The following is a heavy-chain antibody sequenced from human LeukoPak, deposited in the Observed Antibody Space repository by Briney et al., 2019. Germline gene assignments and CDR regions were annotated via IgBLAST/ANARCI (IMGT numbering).Heavy chain of an antibody. Sequence: SVKVSCKASGGTFSSYAISWVRQAPGQGLEWMGRIIPIFGTANYGQKFQGRVTITTDESTSTAYMELSSLRSDDTAVYYCARDQFYGSGRGWFDPWGQGTLVTVSS. J-gene: IGHJ5*02. D-gene: IGHD3-10*01. V-gene: IGHV1-69*05. CDR1: GGTFSSYA. CDR2: IIPIFGTA. CDR3: ARDQFYGSGRGWFDP.